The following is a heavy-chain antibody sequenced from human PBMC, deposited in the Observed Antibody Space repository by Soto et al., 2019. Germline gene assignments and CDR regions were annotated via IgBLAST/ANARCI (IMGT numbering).Heavy chain of an antibody. J-gene: IGHJ4*02. CDR1: GFTFSSYA. V-gene: IGHV3-23*01. CDR2: ISGSGGST. Sequence: GGSLRLSCAASGFTFSSYAMSWVRQAPGKGLEWVSAISGSGGSTYYADSVKGRFTISRDNPKNTRYLQMNSLRAEDTAVYYCANTSGGGYYDSSGPQWGQGTLVTVSS. CDR3: ANTSGGGYYDSSGPQ. D-gene: IGHD3-22*01.